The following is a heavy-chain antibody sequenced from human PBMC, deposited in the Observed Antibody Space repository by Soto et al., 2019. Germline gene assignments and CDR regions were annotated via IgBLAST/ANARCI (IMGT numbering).Heavy chain of an antibody. CDR2: IYYSGST. V-gene: IGHV4-59*01. CDR1: GGSISSYY. CDR3: ARPLYSYGPRFDY. D-gene: IGHD5-18*01. J-gene: IGHJ4*02. Sequence: QVQLQESGPGLVKPSETLSLTCTVSGGSISSYYWSWIRQPPGKGLEWIGYIYYSGSTNYNPSLKSRVTISVDTSKNQFSLKLSSVTAADTAVYYCARPLYSYGPRFDYWGQGTLVTVSS.